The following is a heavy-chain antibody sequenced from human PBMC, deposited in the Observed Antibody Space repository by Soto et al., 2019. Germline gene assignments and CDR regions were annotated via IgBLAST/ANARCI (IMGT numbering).Heavy chain of an antibody. CDR3: ARGRGWLDP. J-gene: IGHJ5*02. CDR2: VNPDGGER. Sequence: QLVESGGGLVQPGGSLRLSCAGSGFFFSGYWMSWVRQAPRKGLEWVANVNPDGGERYYVDSVRGRFFVSRDNAKNSLYLQMNSLEAEATAVYYCARGRGWLDPWGQGTLVTVSS. CDR1: GFFFSGYW. V-gene: IGHV3-7*01.